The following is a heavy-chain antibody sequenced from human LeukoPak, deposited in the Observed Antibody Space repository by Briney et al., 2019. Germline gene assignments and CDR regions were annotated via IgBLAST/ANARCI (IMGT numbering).Heavy chain of an antibody. CDR3: AKGFYDFWSGFDY. V-gene: IGHV3-23*01. CDR1: GFTFSSYA. J-gene: IGHJ4*02. CDR2: ISGSGGST. D-gene: IGHD3-3*01. Sequence: GGSLRLSCAASGFTFSSYAMSWVRQAPGKALEWVSAISGSGGSTYYADSVKGRFTISRDNSKNTLYLQMNSLRAEDTAVYYCAKGFYDFWSGFDYWGQGTLVTVSS.